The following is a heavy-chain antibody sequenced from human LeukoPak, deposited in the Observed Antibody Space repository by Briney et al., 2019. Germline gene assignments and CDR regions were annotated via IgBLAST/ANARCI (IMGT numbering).Heavy chain of an antibody. J-gene: IGHJ4*02. CDR3: ARGLGYYDFWSAPASFDY. CDR2: IRYDGSNK. CDR1: GFNFSSYA. V-gene: IGHV3-30*02. D-gene: IGHD3-3*01. Sequence: GGSLRLSCAASGFNFSSYAMHWVRQAPGKGLEWVAFIRYDGSNKYHADSVKDRFTISRDNSKNTLYLRMNSLRAEDTAVYYCARGLGYYDFWSAPASFDYWGQGTLVTVSS.